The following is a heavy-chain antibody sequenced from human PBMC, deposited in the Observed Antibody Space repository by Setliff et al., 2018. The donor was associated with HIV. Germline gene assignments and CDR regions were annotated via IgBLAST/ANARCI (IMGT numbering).Heavy chain of an antibody. V-gene: IGHV3-33*03. CDR2: IWYDGCKK. D-gene: IGHD6-6*01. Sequence: LSLTCAVYGGSFRNYGMHWVRQAPGKGLEWVAVIWYDGCKKYYGDSVKGRFTISRDKPKNTLYLQMDSLRAEDTAAYYCAKDSSSGYYYYYLDVWGKGTTVTVSS. J-gene: IGHJ6*03. CDR1: GGSFRNYG. CDR3: AKDSSSGYYYYYLDV.